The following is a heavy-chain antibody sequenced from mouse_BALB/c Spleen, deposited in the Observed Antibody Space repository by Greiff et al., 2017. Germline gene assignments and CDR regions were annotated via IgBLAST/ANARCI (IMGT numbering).Heavy chain of an antibody. V-gene: IGHV3-1*02. D-gene: IGHD2-4*01. J-gene: IGHJ3*01. CDR2: IHYSGST. CDR3: AIYYDYDGFAY. CDR1: GYSITSCYS. Sequence: EVKLMESGPDLVKPSQSLSLTCTVTGYSITSCYSWHWIRQFPGNKLEWMGYIHYSGSTNYNPSLKSRISITRDTSKNQFFLQLNSVTTEDTATYYCAIYYDYDGFAYWGQGTLVTVSA.